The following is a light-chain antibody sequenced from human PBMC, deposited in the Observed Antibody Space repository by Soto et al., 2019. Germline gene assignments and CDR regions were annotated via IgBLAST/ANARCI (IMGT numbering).Light chain of an antibody. CDR1: HDVSRN. CDR2: DAS. V-gene: IGKV1-33*01. J-gene: IGKJ4*01. Sequence: DIQMTQSPSSLSASVGDRVTIACQSSHDVSRNLNWFQQKPGEAPKLLIYDASNLERGVPSRFSASGSGTDFTFTISSPQPEDVATYYCQQYNSMLSFGGG. CDR3: QQYNSMLS.